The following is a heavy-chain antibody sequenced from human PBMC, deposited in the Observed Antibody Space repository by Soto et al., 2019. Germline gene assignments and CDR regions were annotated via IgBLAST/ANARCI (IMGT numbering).Heavy chain of an antibody. CDR2: INHSGST. J-gene: IGHJ4*02. CDR1: GGSFSGYY. CDR3: ARGGPRYYYDSSGSDYFDY. D-gene: IGHD3-22*01. Sequence: KTSETLSLTCAVYGGSFSGYYWSWIRQPPGKGLEWIGEINHSGSTNYNPSLKSRVTISVDTSKNQFSLKLSSVTAADTAVYYCARGGPRYYYDSSGSDYFDYWGQGTLVTVSS. V-gene: IGHV4-34*01.